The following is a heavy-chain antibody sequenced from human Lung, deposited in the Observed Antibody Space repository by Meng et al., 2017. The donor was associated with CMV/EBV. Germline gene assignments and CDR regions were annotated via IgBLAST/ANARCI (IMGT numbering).Heavy chain of an antibody. CDR3: ARHYDASWFGY. D-gene: IGHD2-2*01. J-gene: IGHJ4*02. Sequence: SCKTSGDTFATPWIGWVRQLPGEDLEWMGMIHCGDSRTIYSPLFQGQVTISVDKSLNTAYLQWNSLQASDTAMYYCARHYDASWFGYWGQGTLVTVSS. V-gene: IGHV5-51*01. CDR2: IHCGDSRT. CDR1: GDTFATPW.